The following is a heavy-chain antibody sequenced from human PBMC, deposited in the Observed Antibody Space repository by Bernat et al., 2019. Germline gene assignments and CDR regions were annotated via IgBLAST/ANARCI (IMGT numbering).Heavy chain of an antibody. CDR3: ATNSRELTTVTYFDY. J-gene: IGHJ4*02. CDR1: GGSISSSSYY. CDR2: IYYSGST. D-gene: IGHD4-11*01. V-gene: IGHV4-39*01. Sequence: QLQLQESGPGLVKPSETLSLTCTVSGGSISSSSYYWGWIRQPPGKGLEWIGSIYYSGSTYYTPSLKSRVTISVDTSKNQFSLKLSSVTAADTAVYYCATNSRELTTVTYFDYWGQGTLVTVSS.